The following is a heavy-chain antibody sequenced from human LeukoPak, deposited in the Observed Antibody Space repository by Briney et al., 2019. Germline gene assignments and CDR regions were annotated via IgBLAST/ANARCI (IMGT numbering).Heavy chain of an antibody. D-gene: IGHD5-24*01. CDR1: GGSIENYY. CDR2: IYYTGRT. V-gene: IGHV4-59*01. J-gene: IGHJ4*02. Sequence: SETLSLTCSVSGGSIENYYWSWIRQSPGKGLEWIGYIYYTGRTKYNPSLKSRVTISVDMSKNQFSLKLTSVNAADTAIYYGTRVTLHGNSDSWGQGTPVTVSS. CDR3: TRVTLHGNSDS.